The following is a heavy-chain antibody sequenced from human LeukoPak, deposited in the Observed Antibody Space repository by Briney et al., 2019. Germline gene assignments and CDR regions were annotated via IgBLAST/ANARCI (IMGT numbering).Heavy chain of an antibody. V-gene: IGHV3-21*01. CDR2: ISTSSSYI. Sequence: GGSLRLSCAASGFTFSSYSMNWVRQAPGKGLEWVSSISTSSSYIYYADSVKGRLTISRDNARNSLYLQMNSLRAEDTAVYYCARVHYDSSGQDYWGQGTLVTVSS. CDR3: ARVHYDSSGQDY. CDR1: GFTFSSYS. D-gene: IGHD3-22*01. J-gene: IGHJ4*02.